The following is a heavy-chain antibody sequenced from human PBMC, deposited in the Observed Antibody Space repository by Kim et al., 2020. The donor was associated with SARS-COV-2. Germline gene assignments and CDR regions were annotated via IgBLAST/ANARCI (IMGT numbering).Heavy chain of an antibody. Sequence: GGSLRLSCSASGFTFSSYAMHWVRQAPGKGLEYVSAISSNGGSTYYADSVKGRFTISRDNSKNTLYLQMSSLRAEDTAVYYCVKKADYDSSGYSRGHDAFDICGQGTMVTVSS. V-gene: IGHV3-64D*09. CDR2: ISSNGGST. CDR3: VKKADYDSSGYSRGHDAFDI. D-gene: IGHD3-22*01. CDR1: GFTFSSYA. J-gene: IGHJ3*02.